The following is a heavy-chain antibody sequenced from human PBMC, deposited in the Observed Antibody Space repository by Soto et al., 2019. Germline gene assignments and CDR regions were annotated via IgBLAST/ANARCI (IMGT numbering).Heavy chain of an antibody. CDR2: IYPGDSDT. D-gene: IGHD2-2*01. CDR1: GYSFTSYW. J-gene: IGHJ6*02. V-gene: IGHV5-51*01. Sequence: PGESLKISCKGSGYSFTSYWIGRVRQMPGKGLEWMGIIYPGDSDTRYSPSFQGQVTISADKSISTAYLQWSSLKASDTAMYYCASSGLVVPAAIKYYYYYGMDVWGQGTTVTVSS. CDR3: ASSGLVVPAAIKYYYYYGMDV.